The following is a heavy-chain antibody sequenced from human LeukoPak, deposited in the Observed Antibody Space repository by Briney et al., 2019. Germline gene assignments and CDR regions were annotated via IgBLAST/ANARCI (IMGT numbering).Heavy chain of an antibody. D-gene: IGHD2-2*01. CDR3: ARRLYCSSTSCPYYFDY. V-gene: IGHV1-69*13. CDR1: GGTFSSYA. J-gene: IGHJ4*02. CDR2: IIPIFGTA. Sequence: SVKVSCKASGGTFSSYAISWVRQAPGQGLEWMGGIIPIFGTANYAQKFQGRVTITADESTSTAYMELSSLRSEDTAVYYCARRLYCSSTSCPYYFDYWGQGTLVTVSS.